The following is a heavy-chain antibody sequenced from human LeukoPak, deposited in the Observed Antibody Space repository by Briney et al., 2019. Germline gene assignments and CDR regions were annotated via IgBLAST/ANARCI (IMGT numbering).Heavy chain of an antibody. CDR2: IYYSGST. CDR3: ARSMGKQGVRGVSNFDY. V-gene: IGHV4-59*01. CDR1: GGSISSYY. Sequence: PSETLSLTCTVSGGSISSYYWSWIRQPPGKGLEWIGYIYYSGSTNYNPSLKSRVTISVDTSKNQFSLKLSSVTAADTAVYYCARSMGKQGVRGVSNFDYWGQGTLVTVSS. D-gene: IGHD3-10*01. J-gene: IGHJ4*01.